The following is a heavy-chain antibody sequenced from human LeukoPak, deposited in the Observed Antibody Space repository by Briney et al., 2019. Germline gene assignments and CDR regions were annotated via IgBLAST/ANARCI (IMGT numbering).Heavy chain of an antibody. Sequence: ASETLSLTCTVSGGSISSSSYYWGWIRQPPGKGLEWIGSIYYSGSTYYNPSLKSRVTISVDTSKNQFSLKLSSVTAADTAVYYCARGNTNDYGDYFDYWGQGTLVTVSS. D-gene: IGHD4-17*01. J-gene: IGHJ4*02. CDR1: GGSISSSSYY. CDR2: IYYSGST. V-gene: IGHV4-39*07. CDR3: ARGNTNDYGDYFDY.